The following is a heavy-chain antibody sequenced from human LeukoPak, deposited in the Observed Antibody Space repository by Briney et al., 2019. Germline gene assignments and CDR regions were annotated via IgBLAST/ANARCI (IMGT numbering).Heavy chain of an antibody. CDR1: GFTFNTYS. V-gene: IGHV3-48*01. D-gene: IGHD2-15*01. CDR2: ITSSSSTI. J-gene: IGHJ5*02. CDR3: ATGRAVVAASDNWFDP. Sequence: PGGSLRLSCEASGFTFNTYSMNWARQAPGKGLEWVSYITSSSSTIYYADSVEGRFTISRDNAKNSLYLQMSSLRAEDTAVYYCATGRAVVAASDNWFDPWGQGTLVTVSS.